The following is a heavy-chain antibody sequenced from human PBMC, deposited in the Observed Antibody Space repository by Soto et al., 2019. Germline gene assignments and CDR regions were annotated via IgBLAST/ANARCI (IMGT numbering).Heavy chain of an antibody. CDR3: ARDPDGSGSYYYFDN. CDR2: ISHDGSDK. J-gene: IGHJ4*02. Sequence: PXGFLRLSFAASGFTFRNYWMHWVRQAPGEGLGWVAVISHDGSDKYYADSMKGRFIISRDNSENTLFLNMNTLRAEDTAVYYCARDPDGSGSYYYFDNWAQGTLVTVSS. V-gene: IGHV3-30*03. CDR1: GFTFRNYW. D-gene: IGHD3-22*01.